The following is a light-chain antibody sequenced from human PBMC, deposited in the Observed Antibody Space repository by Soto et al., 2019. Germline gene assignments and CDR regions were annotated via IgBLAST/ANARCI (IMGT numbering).Light chain of an antibody. CDR2: DAS. CDR1: QSVSSN. V-gene: IGKV3-11*01. J-gene: IGKJ4*01. CDR3: QEGTYWPA. Sequence: EIVLTQSPCTLSLSPGERATLSCRASQSVSSNLAWYQQKPGQAPRLIIYDASVRATGIPARFSGSGSGTDFTLTISSLEPEDFAVYYCQEGTYWPAFGGGTKVDIK.